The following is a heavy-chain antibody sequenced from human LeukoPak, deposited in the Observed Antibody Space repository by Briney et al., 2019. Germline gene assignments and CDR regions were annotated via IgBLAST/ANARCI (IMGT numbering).Heavy chain of an antibody. CDR3: ARGEDNYDY. D-gene: IGHD2-15*01. V-gene: IGHV3-53*01. Sequence: GGSLRLSCAASGITVSSNYMSWVRQAPGKGLEWVSVIYSGGSTYYADSVKGRFTISRDNSKNTLYLQMNSLRAEDTAVYYCARGEDNYDYWGQGTLVTVSS. CDR2: IYSGGST. J-gene: IGHJ4*02. CDR1: GITVSSNY.